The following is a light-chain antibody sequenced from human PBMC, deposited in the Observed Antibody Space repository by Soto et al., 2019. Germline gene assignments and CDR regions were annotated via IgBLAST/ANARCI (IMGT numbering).Light chain of an antibody. CDR1: QGLVHTDGNIY. V-gene: IGKV2-30*02. CDR3: MQATHWPWT. J-gene: IGKJ1*01. CDR2: KIS. Sequence: DVVMTQSPLSLPVTLGQPASISCRSSQGLVHTDGNIYFNWFQQRPGQSPRRLIYKISNRDSGVPDIFIGSGSGTDFTLRISMVEAEDVGLYYCMQATHWPWTFGQGTNVEIK.